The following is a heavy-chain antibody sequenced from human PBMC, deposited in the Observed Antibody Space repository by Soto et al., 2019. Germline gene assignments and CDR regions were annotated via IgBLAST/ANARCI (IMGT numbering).Heavy chain of an antibody. CDR1: GFTFSSYS. CDR3: AREQLRFYYYGMDV. V-gene: IGHV3-21*01. Sequence: LRLSCAASGFTFSSYSMNWVRQAPGKGLEWVSSISSSSYIYYADSVKGRFTISRDNAKNSLYLQMNSLRAEDTAVYYCAREQLRFYYYGMDVWGQGTTVTVSS. J-gene: IGHJ6*02. D-gene: IGHD3-3*01. CDR2: ISSSSYI.